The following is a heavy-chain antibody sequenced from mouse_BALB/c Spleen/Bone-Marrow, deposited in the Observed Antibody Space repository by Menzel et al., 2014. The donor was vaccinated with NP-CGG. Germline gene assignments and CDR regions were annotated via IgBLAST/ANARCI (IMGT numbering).Heavy chain of an antibody. CDR3: ARDDYYAMDY. V-gene: IGHV7-3*02. J-gene: IGHJ4*01. CDR1: GFTFTDYY. CDR2: IRNKANGYTT. Sequence: EVKVVESGGGLVQPGGSLRLYCATSGFTFTDYYMSWVRQPPGKALEWLGFIRNKANGYTTEYSASVKGRFTISRDNSQSILYLQMNTLRAEDSATYYCARDDYYAMDYWGQGTSVTVSS.